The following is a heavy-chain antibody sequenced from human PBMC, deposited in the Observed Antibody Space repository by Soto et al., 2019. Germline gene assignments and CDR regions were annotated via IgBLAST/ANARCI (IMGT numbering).Heavy chain of an antibody. CDR3: ARDMYNWNHYYYYGMDV. V-gene: IGHV4-61*08. Sequence: SETLSLTCSVSVDSVTGEAYYWNWIRQPPGKGLEWIGYIYYSGSTNYNPSLQSRVTISIDTSRDQFFLKLTSVTAADTAVYYCARDMYNWNHYYYYGMDVWGQGATVTVSS. J-gene: IGHJ6*02. D-gene: IGHD1-20*01. CDR2: IYYSGST. CDR1: VDSVTGEAYY.